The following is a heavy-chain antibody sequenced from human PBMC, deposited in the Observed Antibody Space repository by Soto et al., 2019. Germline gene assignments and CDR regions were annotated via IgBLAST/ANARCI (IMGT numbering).Heavy chain of an antibody. CDR1: GGSISSGGYY. V-gene: IGHV4-31*02. CDR2: IYYSGST. J-gene: IGHJ4*02. CDR3: ARLVYDSGLNYMYFDF. Sequence: TLCLTWTVSGGSISSGGYYWSWIRQHPGKGLEWIGYIYYSGSTYYNPSLKSRVTISVDTSKNQFSLKLSSVTAADTAVYFCARLVYDSGLNYMYFDFPGRGSLDIGSS. D-gene: IGHD4-17*01.